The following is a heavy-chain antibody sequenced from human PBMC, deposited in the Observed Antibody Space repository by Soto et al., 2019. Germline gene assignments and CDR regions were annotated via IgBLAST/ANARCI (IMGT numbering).Heavy chain of an antibody. CDR2: IYYSGST. CDR3: ARLRGYDFWSGYSYYMDV. D-gene: IGHD3-3*01. Sequence: SETLSLTCTVSGGSISSSSYYWGWIRQPPGKGLEWIGSIYYSGSTYYNPSLKSRVTISVDTSKNQFSLKLSSVTAADTAVYYCARLRGYDFWSGYSYYMDVWGKGTTVTVSS. J-gene: IGHJ6*03. V-gene: IGHV4-39*01. CDR1: GGSISSSSYY.